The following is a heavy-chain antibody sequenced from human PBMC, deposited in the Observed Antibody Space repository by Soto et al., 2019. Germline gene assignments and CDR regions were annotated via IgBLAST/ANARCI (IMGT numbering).Heavy chain of an antibody. Sequence: QVQLQESGPGLVKPSGTLSLTCAVSRGSISSSNWWSWVSQSPGKGLEWIGAMYHTGLTNYSPSLKRRVTMSVDKSTNQFSLKLSSVTAADKAVYYCARESYNESNVGYFDLWGRGTLFYVSS. V-gene: IGHV4-4*02. CDR2: MYHTGLT. CDR3: ARESYNESNVGYFDL. D-gene: IGHD1-1*01. CDR1: RGSISSSNW. J-gene: IGHJ2*01.